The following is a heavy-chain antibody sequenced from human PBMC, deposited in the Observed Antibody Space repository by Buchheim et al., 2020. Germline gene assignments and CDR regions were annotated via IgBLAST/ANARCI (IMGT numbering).Heavy chain of an antibody. CDR2: ISGSGGST. D-gene: IGHD6-19*01. V-gene: IGHV3-23*01. J-gene: IGHJ6*02. Sequence: EVQLLESGGGLVQPGGSLRLSCAASGFTFSSYAMSWVRQAPGKGLEWVSAISGSGGSTYYADSVKGRFTISRDNSKNTLYLQMNSLRAEDTAVYYCAKDREIAVAGTGDYYGMDVWGQGTT. CDR3: AKDREIAVAGTGDYYGMDV. CDR1: GFTFSSYA.